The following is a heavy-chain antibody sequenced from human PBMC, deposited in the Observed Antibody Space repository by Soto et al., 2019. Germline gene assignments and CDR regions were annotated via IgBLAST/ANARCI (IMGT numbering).Heavy chain of an antibody. CDR3: ARDVREEPEAYYFDY. CDR2: IYYSGST. J-gene: IGHJ4*02. CDR1: GGSISSYD. Sequence: SETLSLTCTVSGGSISSYDWSWIRQPPGKGLEWIGYIYYSGSTNYNPSLKSRVTISVDTSKNQFSLKLSSVTAADTAVYYCARDVREEPEAYYFDYWGQGTLVTVSS. V-gene: IGHV4-59*01. D-gene: IGHD3-10*02.